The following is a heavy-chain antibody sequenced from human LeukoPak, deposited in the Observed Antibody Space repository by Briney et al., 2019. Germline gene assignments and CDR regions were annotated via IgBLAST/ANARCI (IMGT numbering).Heavy chain of an antibody. Sequence: GGSLRLSCAASGFTFSNAWMSWVRQAPGKGLEWVGRIKRKTDGGTTDYAAPVKGRFTISRDDSKDTLYLQMNSLRAEDTAVYYCAKEGGYGELSSYFDYWGQGTLVTVSS. CDR1: GFTFSNAW. D-gene: IGHD3-16*02. CDR3: AKEGGYGELSSYFDY. CDR2: IKRKTDGGTT. J-gene: IGHJ4*02. V-gene: IGHV3-15*01.